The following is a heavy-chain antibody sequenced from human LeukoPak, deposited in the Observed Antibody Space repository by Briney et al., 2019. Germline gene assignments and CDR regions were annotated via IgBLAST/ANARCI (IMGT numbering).Heavy chain of an antibody. CDR3: ARATGYLSYFDL. D-gene: IGHD3-9*01. Sequence: GGSLRLSCAASGFTFSSYEMNWVRQAPGKGLEWVSYISSSGNIRYYTDSVKGRFTISGGNAKNSLYLQMNSLRAEDTAVYYCARATGYLSYFDLWGRGTLVTVSS. V-gene: IGHV3-48*03. CDR1: GFTFSSYE. J-gene: IGHJ2*01. CDR2: ISSSGNIR.